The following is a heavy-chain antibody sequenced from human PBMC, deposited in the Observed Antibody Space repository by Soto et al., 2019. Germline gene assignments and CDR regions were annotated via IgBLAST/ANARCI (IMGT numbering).Heavy chain of an antibody. CDR2: ISGSGGST. CDR3: AKGDMVRPFGY. J-gene: IGHJ4*02. Sequence: GGLRLSCAASGFTFSSYAMSWVRQAPGKGLEWVSAISGSGGSTYYADSVKGRFTISRDNSKNTLYLQMNSLRAEDTAVYYCAKGDMVRPFGYWGQGTLVTVSS. CDR1: GFTFSSYA. D-gene: IGHD3-10*01. V-gene: IGHV3-23*01.